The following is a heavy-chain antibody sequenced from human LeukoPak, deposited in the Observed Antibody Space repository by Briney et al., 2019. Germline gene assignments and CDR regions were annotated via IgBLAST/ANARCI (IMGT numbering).Heavy chain of an antibody. J-gene: IGHJ3*02. Sequence: PGGSLRLSCAASGFTFSSYAMHRVRQAQGKGLEWVAVISYDGSNKYYADSVKGRFTISRDNSKNTLYLQMNSLRAEDTAVYYCAREWERAFDIWGQGTMVTVSS. D-gene: IGHD1-26*01. V-gene: IGHV3-30*04. CDR2: ISYDGSNK. CDR1: GFTFSSYA. CDR3: AREWERAFDI.